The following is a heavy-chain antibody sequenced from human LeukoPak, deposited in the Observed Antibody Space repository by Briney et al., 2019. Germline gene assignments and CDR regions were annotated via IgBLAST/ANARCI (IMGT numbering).Heavy chain of an antibody. CDR2: ISSSSSTI. V-gene: IGHV3-48*04. CDR1: GFSLSSHT. CDR3: ARAESQTLGYYYYMDV. J-gene: IGHJ6*03. Sequence: GGSLRLSCAASGFSLSSHTLNWVRQAPGKGLEWISYISSSSSTIYYADSVRGRFTVSRDNAKNSLYLQMNSLRAEDTALYYCARAESQTLGYYYYMDVWGKGTTVTVSS.